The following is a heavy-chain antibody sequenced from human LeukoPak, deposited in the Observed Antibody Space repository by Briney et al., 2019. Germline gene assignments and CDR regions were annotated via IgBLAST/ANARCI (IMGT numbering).Heavy chain of an antibody. CDR3: AREVMDNLRFDY. J-gene: IGHJ4*02. Sequence: ASVKVSCKASGYTFTSYYMHWVRQAPGQGLECMGIINPSGGDTSYAQKFQGRLTMTRDTSTNTVYMELTSLRSEDTAVYYCAREVMDNLRFDYWGQGTLVTVSS. CDR1: GYTFTSYY. V-gene: IGHV1-46*01. D-gene: IGHD1-14*01. CDR2: INPSGGDT.